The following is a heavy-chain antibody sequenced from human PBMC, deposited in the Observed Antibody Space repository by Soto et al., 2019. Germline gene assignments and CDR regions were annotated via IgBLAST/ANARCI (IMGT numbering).Heavy chain of an antibody. V-gene: IGHV1-3*04. Sequence: QVQLVQSGAEVRKPGASVKVSCKASGYTFTNYVIHWVRQAPGQGLEWMGWINTGDNTEYSQNFQGRVTITRDTSANTAYRELSSLRSEDTAVYYCAREGGVGGFDGDYWGQGTLVSVSS. CDR1: GYTFTNYV. J-gene: IGHJ4*02. CDR3: AREGGVGGFDGDY. CDR2: INTGDNT. D-gene: IGHD5-12*01.